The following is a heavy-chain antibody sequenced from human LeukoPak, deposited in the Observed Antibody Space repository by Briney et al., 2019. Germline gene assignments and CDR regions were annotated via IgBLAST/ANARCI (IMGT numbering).Heavy chain of an antibody. J-gene: IGHJ4*02. V-gene: IGHV3-30-3*01. CDR3: ARARGAGPGAHFDS. Sequence: GGSLRLSCAASGFSFRSYAMDWVRQAPGKGLEWVAVISYDGSNKYYADSVKGRFTISRDNSKNTLYLQMNSLRAEDTAVYYCARARGAGPGAHFDSWGQGTLVTVSS. D-gene: IGHD3-10*01. CDR2: ISYDGSNK. CDR1: GFSFRSYA.